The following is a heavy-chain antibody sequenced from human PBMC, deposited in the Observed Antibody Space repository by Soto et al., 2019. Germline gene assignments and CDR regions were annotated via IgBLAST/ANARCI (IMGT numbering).Heavy chain of an antibody. CDR3: AKSRGGWQTYYFDC. V-gene: IGHV3-23*01. J-gene: IGHJ4*02. Sequence: EVQVLESGGGLVQPGGSLRLSCAASGSTFSDYSMNWVRQAPGKGLEWVSSISGSGGSTKYADSVKGRFTLSRDNSKNTLYLRMNSLRAEDTAVYYCAKSRGGWQTYYFDCWGQGTLVTVSS. CDR1: GSTFSDYS. D-gene: IGHD6-19*01. CDR2: ISGSGGST.